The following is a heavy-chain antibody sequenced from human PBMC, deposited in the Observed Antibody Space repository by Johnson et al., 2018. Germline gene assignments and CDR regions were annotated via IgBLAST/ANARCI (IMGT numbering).Heavy chain of an antibody. CDR3: AKDRAVSSSGGFDY. CDR1: GFTFSSYG. CDR2: ISYDGSNK. J-gene: IGHJ4*02. Sequence: QVQLVQSGGGVVQPGRSLRLSCAASGFTFSSYGMQWVRQAPGKGLEWVAVISYDGSNKYYADSVKGRFTISRDNSKNTLYLQMNSLRAEDTAVYYCAKDRAVSSSGGFDYWGQGTLVIVSS. D-gene: IGHD6-19*01. V-gene: IGHV3-30*18.